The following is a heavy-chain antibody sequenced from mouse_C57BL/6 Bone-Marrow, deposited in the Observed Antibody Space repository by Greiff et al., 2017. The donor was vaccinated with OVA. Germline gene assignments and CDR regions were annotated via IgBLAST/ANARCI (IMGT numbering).Heavy chain of an antibody. CDR1: GFTFSSYT. V-gene: IGHV5-9*01. Sequence: EVKVVESGGGLVKPGGSLKLSCAASGFTFSSYTMSWVRQTPEKRLGWVATISGGGGNTYYPDSVKGRFTISRDNAKNTLYLQMSSLRSEDTALYYCASGEWLPFAYWGQGTLVTVSA. CDR2: ISGGGGNT. CDR3: ASGEWLPFAY. D-gene: IGHD2-2*01. J-gene: IGHJ3*01.